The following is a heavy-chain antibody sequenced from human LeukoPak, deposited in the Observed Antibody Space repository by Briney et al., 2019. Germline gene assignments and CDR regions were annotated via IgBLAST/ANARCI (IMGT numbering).Heavy chain of an antibody. J-gene: IGHJ6*03. D-gene: IGHD6-13*01. CDR3: ARGRVSSSTWYSTYYYYFYMDV. CDR1: EFTFRSYG. CDR2: IRYDGSNK. V-gene: IGHV3-30*02. Sequence: GGSLRLSCAASEFTFRSYGMHWVRQAPGKGLEWVAFIRYDGSNKYYADSVKGRFTISRDNSKNTLYLQMNSLRVEDTAVYFCARGRVSSSTWYSTYYYYFYMDVWGKGTTVTVSS.